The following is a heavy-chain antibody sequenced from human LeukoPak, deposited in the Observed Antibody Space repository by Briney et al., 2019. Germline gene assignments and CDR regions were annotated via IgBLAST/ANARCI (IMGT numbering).Heavy chain of an antibody. CDR1: GFTFTNYA. V-gene: IGHV3-23*01. J-gene: IGHJ4*02. CDR3: AKGARTFTGQDYFDY. Sequence: GGSLRLSCAASGFTFTNYAMNWVRQAPGKGLEWVSTSGSGGSPFYADSVKGRFTISRDNSRNTLYLQMNSLRAEDTAVYYCAKGARTFTGQDYFDYWGQGTLVTVSS. D-gene: IGHD3-9*01. CDR2: SGSGGSP.